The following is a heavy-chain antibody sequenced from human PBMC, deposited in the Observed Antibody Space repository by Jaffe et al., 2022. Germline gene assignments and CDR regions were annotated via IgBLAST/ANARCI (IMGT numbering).Heavy chain of an antibody. V-gene: IGHV1-2*06. J-gene: IGHJ6*04. CDR2: INPISGGT. D-gene: IGHD2-21*02. Sequence: QVHLVQSGAEVKKPGASVKVSCTASGYTFSGYSMNWVRQAPGQGLEWMGRINPISGGTNYAQKFQGRVTMTRDTSTSTAYMELTNLRSDDTAVYYCARDCDGGDCMDVWGKGTTVTVSS. CDR1: GYTFSGYS. CDR3: ARDCDGGDCMDV.